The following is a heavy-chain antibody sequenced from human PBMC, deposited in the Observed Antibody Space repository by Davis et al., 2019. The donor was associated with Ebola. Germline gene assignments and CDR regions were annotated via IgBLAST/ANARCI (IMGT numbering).Heavy chain of an antibody. D-gene: IGHD6-6*01. CDR3: SRDLKQPRPSYYFGMDV. CDR2: IRSKAYGGKT. CDR1: GFTFGDYA. V-gene: IGHV3-49*04. J-gene: IGHJ6*02. Sequence: PGGSLRLSCTASGFTFGDYAMNWVRQAPGKGLEWVGFIRSKAYGGKTAYAASVKGRFTISRDDSKSIAYLQLNGLKTEDTAVYHCSRDLKQPRPSYYFGMDVWGQGTTVTVAS.